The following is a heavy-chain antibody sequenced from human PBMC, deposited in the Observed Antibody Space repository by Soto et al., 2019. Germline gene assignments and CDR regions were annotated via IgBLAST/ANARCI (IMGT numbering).Heavy chain of an antibody. V-gene: IGHV3-9*01. CDR1: GFNFGDYH. CDR3: VKGTLFGVSVRHLDY. Sequence: EMQLVESGGGLVQPGRSLRLSCAASGFNFGDYHMHWVRQAPGKGLEWVSSISWNSGNLGYADSVKGRFTISRNNAKNSLYLQMNSLRREDTALSYCVKGTLFGVSVRHLDYWGQGTLVTVSS. J-gene: IGHJ4*02. D-gene: IGHD2-8*01. CDR2: ISWNSGNL.